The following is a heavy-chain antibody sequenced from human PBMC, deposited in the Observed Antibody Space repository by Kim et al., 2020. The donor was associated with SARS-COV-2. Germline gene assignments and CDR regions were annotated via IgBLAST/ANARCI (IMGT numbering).Heavy chain of an antibody. D-gene: IGHD3-10*01. CDR1: GFTFSSCA. CDR3: ARDGGRDPSRPGPWFGELHHWYFDL. V-gene: IGHV3-30*04. Sequence: GGSLRLSCAASGFTFSSCAMHWVRQAPGKGLEWVAVISYDGSNKFYADSVKGRFTISRDNSKKTLYLQMNSLRPEDTAVYYCARDGGRDPSRPGPWFGELHHWYFDLWGRGTLGTVSS. J-gene: IGHJ2*01. CDR2: ISYDGSNK.